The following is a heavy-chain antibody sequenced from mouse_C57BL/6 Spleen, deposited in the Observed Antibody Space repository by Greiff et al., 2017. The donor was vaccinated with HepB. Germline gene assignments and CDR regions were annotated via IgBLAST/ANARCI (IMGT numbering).Heavy chain of an antibody. CDR1: GFTFSSYG. CDR3: ARIYYAMDY. J-gene: IGHJ4*01. Sequence: EVQLVESGGDLVKPGGSLKLSCAASGFTFSSYGMSWVRQTPDKRLEWVATISSGGSYTYYPDSVNGRFTISRDNAKNTLYLQMSSLKSEDTAMYYCARIYYAMDYWGQGTSVTVSS. V-gene: IGHV5-6*01. CDR2: ISSGGSYT.